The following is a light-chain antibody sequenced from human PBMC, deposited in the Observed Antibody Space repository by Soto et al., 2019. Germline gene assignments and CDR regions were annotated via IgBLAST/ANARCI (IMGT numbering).Light chain of an antibody. V-gene: IGKV3-20*01. Sequence: EMVLTQSPDTLSLSPGERATLSCRASQSVSSRYLAWYQQKPGQAPRLLISGTSNRATGIPDGFSGSGSGTDFTLTISRLEPEDFAVYYCQQFGGSPPYTFGQGTKLEIK. CDR1: QSVSSRY. CDR2: GTS. CDR3: QQFGGSPPYT. J-gene: IGKJ2*01.